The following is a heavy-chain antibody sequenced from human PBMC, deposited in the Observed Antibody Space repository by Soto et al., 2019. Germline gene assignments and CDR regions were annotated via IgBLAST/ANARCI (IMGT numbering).Heavy chain of an antibody. V-gene: IGHV3-30*18. J-gene: IGHJ6*03. CDR3: AKDHRVGRGYCSGGSCSVGYYYYMDV. Sequence: GGSLRLSCAASGFTFSSYGMHWVRQAPGKGLEWVAVISYDGSNKYYADSVKGRFTISRANSKNTLYLQMNRLRAEDTAVYYWAKDHRVGRGYCSGGSCSVGYYYYMDVWGKGTTVTVSS. D-gene: IGHD2-15*01. CDR1: GFTFSSYG. CDR2: ISYDGSNK.